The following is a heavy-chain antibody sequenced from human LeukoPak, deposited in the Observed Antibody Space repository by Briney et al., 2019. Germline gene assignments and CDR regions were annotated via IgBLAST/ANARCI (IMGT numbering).Heavy chain of an antibody. D-gene: IGHD4/OR15-4a*01. Sequence: PGGSLRLSCAASGFRFNTFWMSWVRQAPGKGLEWVANIKQDGNEKYYADSVKGRFTISRDNGKNSLDLQMNSLRAGDTAFYYCARDTLGEGEDANYAVYYFDYWGQGTVVTVSS. CDR1: GFRFNTFW. CDR3: ARDTLGEGEDANYAVYYFDY. CDR2: IKQDGNEK. V-gene: IGHV3-7*01. J-gene: IGHJ4*02.